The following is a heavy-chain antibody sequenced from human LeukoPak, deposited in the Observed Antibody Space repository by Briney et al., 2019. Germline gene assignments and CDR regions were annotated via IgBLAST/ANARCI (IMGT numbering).Heavy chain of an antibody. D-gene: IGHD1-26*01. V-gene: IGHV4-34*01. CDR2: INHRGST. Sequence: PSETLSLTCAAYEVSFSTYYWSWIRQPPGKGLEWIGEINHRGSTNYNPSLKSRVTISIDTSRNQFFLKLSSVTAADTAVYYCARAGGSYLFGYWGQGTLVTVSS. CDR1: EVSFSTYY. J-gene: IGHJ4*02. CDR3: ARAGGSYLFGY.